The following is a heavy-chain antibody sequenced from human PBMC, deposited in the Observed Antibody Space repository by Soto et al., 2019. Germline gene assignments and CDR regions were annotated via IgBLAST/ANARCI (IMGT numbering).Heavy chain of an antibody. Sequence: EEQLVESGGGLVQPGGSLRLSCAASGFTFSDYYMSWVRQAPGKGLEWVANIKQDGSAKSYVDSVRGRFTISRDNGKNSLSLQMESLRADDTAVYYCARWNGGFDPWGQGTLVTVSS. CDR1: GFTFSDYY. V-gene: IGHV3-7*05. CDR2: IKQDGSAK. D-gene: IGHD1-1*01. J-gene: IGHJ5*02. CDR3: ARWNGGFDP.